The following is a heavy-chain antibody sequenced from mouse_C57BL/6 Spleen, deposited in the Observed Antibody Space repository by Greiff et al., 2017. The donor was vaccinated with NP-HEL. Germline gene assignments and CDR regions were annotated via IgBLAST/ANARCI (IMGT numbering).Heavy chain of an antibody. V-gene: IGHV1-64*01. D-gene: IGHD1-1*01. J-gene: IGHJ1*03. CDR3: ARTGCTTVVAGNWYFDV. CDR2: IHPNSGST. Sequence: VQLQQPGAELVKPGASVKLSCKASGYTFTSYWMHWVKQRPGQGLEWIGMIHPNSGSTNYNEKFKSKATLTVDKSSSTAYMQLSSLTSEDSAVYYCARTGCTTVVAGNWYFDVWGTGTTVTVSS. CDR1: GYTFTSYW.